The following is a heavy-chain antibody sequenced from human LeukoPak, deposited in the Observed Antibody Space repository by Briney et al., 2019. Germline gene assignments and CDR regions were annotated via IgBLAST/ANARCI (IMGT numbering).Heavy chain of an antibody. D-gene: IGHD3-16*01. V-gene: IGHV1-3*01. J-gene: IGHJ4*02. Sequence: ASVKVSCKASGYTFTTYTMHWVRQAPGQRLEWMGWINAGNGNTRYSQKLQGRVTITRDTSASTAYMGLSSLRSEDTAVYYCARGGSLGDYWGQGTLVTVSS. CDR1: GYTFTTYT. CDR3: ARGGSLGDY. CDR2: INAGNGNT.